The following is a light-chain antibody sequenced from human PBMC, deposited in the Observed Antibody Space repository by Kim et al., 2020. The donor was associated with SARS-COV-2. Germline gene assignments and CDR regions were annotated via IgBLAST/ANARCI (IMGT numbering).Light chain of an antibody. J-gene: IGKJ5*01. CDR3: QQSNNFPIT. V-gene: IGKV1-12*01. CDR1: QGIASW. CDR2: AAS. Sequence: DVQMTQSPSSVSASVGDTVTITCRASQGIASWLAWYQQKPGKAPKVLIYAASALQSGVPSRFSGSGSGREFTLTIRSLQPEDVATYFCQQSNNFPITFGQGTRLEIK.